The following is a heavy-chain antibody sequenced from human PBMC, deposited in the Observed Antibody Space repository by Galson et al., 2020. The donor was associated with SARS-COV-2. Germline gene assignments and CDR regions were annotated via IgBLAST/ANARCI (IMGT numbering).Heavy chain of an antibody. V-gene: IGHV4-59*08. Sequence: SETLSLTCDVSGVSISNYQWSWVRQPPGKGLEWIGNIYYSGNSDYNPSLKSRVTISVDTSKNQVSLKLSSVTAADTAVYYCARRGTGTAFRWFDPWGQGTLVTGSS. D-gene: IGHD1-1*01. CDR1: GVSISNYQ. CDR2: IYYSGNS. J-gene: IGHJ5*02. CDR3: ARRGTGTAFRWFDP.